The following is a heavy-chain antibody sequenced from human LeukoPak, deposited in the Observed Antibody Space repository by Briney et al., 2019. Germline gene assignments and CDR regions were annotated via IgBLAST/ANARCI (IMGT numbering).Heavy chain of an antibody. J-gene: IGHJ6*04. D-gene: IGHD3-10*02. CDR1: EFIFSRFW. Sequence: GGSLRLSCAASEFIFSRFWMSWVRQAPGKGLEGVASINQDESAKFYVDSVRGRFTISRDNAKNSLYLQMNSLRAEDTAVYYCAELGITMIGGVWGKGTTVTISS. V-gene: IGHV3-7*01. CDR3: AELGITMIGGV. CDR2: INQDESAK.